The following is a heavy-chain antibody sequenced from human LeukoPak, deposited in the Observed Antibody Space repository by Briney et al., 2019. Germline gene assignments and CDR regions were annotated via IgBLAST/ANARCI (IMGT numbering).Heavy chain of an antibody. J-gene: IGHJ6*02. CDR1: GGPFSGDY. CDR3: ARGRLLWADGMDV. V-gene: IGHV4-34*01. CDR2: INHSGRT. D-gene: IGHD3-10*01. Sequence: PSETLSLTCAVYGGPFSGDYWSWIRQPPGKGLEWIGEINHSGRTNCNPSLKSRVTISVDTSKNQFSLKLSSVTAADTAVYYCARGRLLWADGMDVWGQGTRSPSP.